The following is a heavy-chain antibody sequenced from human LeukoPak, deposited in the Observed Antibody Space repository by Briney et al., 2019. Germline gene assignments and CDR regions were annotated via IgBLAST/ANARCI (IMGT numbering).Heavy chain of an antibody. CDR1: GYTFTSYY. Sequence: ASVKVSCKASGYTFTSYYMHWVRQAPGQGLEWMGIINPSGGSTSYAQKFQGRVTMTRDTSTSTVYMELSSLRSEGTAVYYCASNHMVRGANWYFDLWGRGTLVTVSS. CDR3: ASNHMVRGANWYFDL. CDR2: INPSGGST. V-gene: IGHV1-46*01. D-gene: IGHD3-10*01. J-gene: IGHJ2*01.